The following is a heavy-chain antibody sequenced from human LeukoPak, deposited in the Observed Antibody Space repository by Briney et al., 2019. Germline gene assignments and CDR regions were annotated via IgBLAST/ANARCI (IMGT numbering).Heavy chain of an antibody. Sequence: GESLRLSCAASGFTFDDYAMHWVRQATGKGLELVSLISGDGGSTYYADSVKGRFTISRDNSKNSLYLQMNSLRTEDTALYYCVNYKRQTAYEILTGYSNDAFDIWGQGTMVAVSS. D-gene: IGHD3-9*01. CDR3: VNYKRQTAYEILTGYSNDAFDI. CDR2: ISGDGGST. CDR1: GFTFDDYA. V-gene: IGHV3-43*02. J-gene: IGHJ3*02.